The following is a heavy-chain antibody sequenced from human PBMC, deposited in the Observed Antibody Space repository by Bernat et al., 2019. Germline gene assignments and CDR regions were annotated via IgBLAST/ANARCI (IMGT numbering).Heavy chain of an antibody. CDR3: ATYCSSTSCSDVMDV. J-gene: IGHJ6*03. Sequence: VQLVESGGGVVQPGRSLRLSCAASGFTFSSYGMHWVRQAPGKGLEWVAVIWYDGSNKYYADSVKGRFTISRDNSKNTLYLQMNSLRAEDTAVYYCATYCSSTSCSDVMDVWGKGTTVTVSS. V-gene: IGHV3-33*01. CDR1: GFTFSSYG. D-gene: IGHD2-2*01. CDR2: IWYDGSNK.